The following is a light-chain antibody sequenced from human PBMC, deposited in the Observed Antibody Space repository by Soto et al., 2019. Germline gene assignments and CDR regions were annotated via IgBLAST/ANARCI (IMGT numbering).Light chain of an antibody. CDR3: SSYTSTSTLGV. CDR2: EVS. CDR1: SSDVGTYNR. Sequence: QSVLTQPPSVSGSPGQSVTISCTGTSSDVGTYNRVSWYQQPPGTAPKLIIYEVSKRPSGVPDRFSGSKSGNTASLTISGLQAEDEADYYCSSYTSTSTLGVFGTGTKVTVL. J-gene: IGLJ1*01. V-gene: IGLV2-18*02.